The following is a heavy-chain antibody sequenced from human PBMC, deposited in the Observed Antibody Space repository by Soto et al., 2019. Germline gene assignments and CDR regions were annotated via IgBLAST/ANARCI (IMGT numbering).Heavy chain of an antibody. CDR2: IYYSGST. D-gene: IGHD1-26*01. CDR3: ARDLGGSYYWYFDY. J-gene: IGHJ4*02. V-gene: IGHV4-59*12. Sequence: PSETLSLTCSVSGGSIRSYYWSWIRQPPGKGLEWIGYIYYSGSTNYNPSLKSRVTISVDKSKNQFSLKLSSVTAADTAVYYCARDLGGSYYWYFDYWGQGTLVTVSS. CDR1: GGSIRSYY.